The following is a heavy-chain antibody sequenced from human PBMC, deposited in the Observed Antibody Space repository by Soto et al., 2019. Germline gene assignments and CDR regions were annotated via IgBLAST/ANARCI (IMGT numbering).Heavy chain of an antibody. J-gene: IGHJ3*02. CDR2: ISSSGSTI. V-gene: IGHV3-48*03. CDR1: GFTFSSYA. Sequence: EVQLLESGGGLVQPGGSLRLSCAASGFTFSSYAMSWVRQAPGKGLEWVSYISSSGSTIYYADSVKGRFTISRDNAKNSLYLQMNSLRAEDTAVYYCAREDYGDYDAFDIWGQGTMVTVSS. CDR3: AREDYGDYDAFDI. D-gene: IGHD4-17*01.